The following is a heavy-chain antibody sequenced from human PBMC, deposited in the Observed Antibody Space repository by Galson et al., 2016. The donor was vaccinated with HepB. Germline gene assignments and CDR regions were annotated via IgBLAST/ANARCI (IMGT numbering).Heavy chain of an antibody. CDR1: GASVSSDTFF. CDR2: VYSNGGT. CDR3: ARGSRAVREWYFDS. D-gene: IGHD6-6*01. Sequence: TLSLTCSVSGASVSSDTFFWSWIRQPAGEGMQYIGRVYSNGGTNFNPSLNSRVAISIDTSKSQFSLTLSSVTAADTAVYYCARGSRAVREWYFDSWGQGALVTVSS. J-gene: IGHJ4*02. V-gene: IGHV4-61*02.